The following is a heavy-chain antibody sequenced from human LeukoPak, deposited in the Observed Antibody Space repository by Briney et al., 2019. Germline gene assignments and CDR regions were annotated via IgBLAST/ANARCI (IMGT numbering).Heavy chain of an antibody. CDR2: ISSSSYI. CDR1: GFTFSSYS. V-gene: IGHV3-21*01. CDR3: AREPPLYYGSGSQFDY. Sequence: GGSLRLSCAASGFTFSSYSMNWVRQAPGKGLEWVSSISSSSYIYYADSVKGRFTISRDNAKNSLYLQMNSLRAEDTAVYYCAREPPLYYGSGSQFDYWGQGTLVTVSS. D-gene: IGHD3-10*01. J-gene: IGHJ4*02.